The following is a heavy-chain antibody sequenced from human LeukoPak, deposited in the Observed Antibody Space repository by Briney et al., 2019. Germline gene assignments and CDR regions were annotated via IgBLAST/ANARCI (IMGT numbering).Heavy chain of an antibody. V-gene: IGHV4-59*08. CDR2: IYYSGST. CDR3: ARGEGSSWNYFDY. D-gene: IGHD6-13*01. J-gene: IGHJ4*02. Sequence: SETLSLTCTVSGGSVSSYYWSWIRQPPGKGLEWIGYIYYSGSTNYNPSLKSRVTVSVDTSKNQFSLKLSSVTAADTAVYYCARGEGSSWNYFDYWGQGTLVTVSS. CDR1: GGSVSSYY.